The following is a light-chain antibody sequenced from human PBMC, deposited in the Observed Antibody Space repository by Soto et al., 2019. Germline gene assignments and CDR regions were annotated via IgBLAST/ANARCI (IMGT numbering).Light chain of an antibody. CDR1: QYITIY. V-gene: IGKV3-11*01. J-gene: IGKJ5*01. Sequence: IVLTQSPATLSLSPWERATLSCRASQYITIYLAWYQQKPGQAPRLLIYDASNRATGIPARFSGSGSGTDFTLTTSSLEPDDFAVYYCQQRADWPITFGQGTRLEIK. CDR2: DAS. CDR3: QQRADWPIT.